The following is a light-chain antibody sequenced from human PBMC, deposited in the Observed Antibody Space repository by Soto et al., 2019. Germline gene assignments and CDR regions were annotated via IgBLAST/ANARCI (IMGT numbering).Light chain of an antibody. CDR2: EVS. J-gene: IGLJ1*01. CDR1: SSDVGGFHS. CDR3: SSYTSSSTPYV. Sequence: SVSGSPGQAVTISFTGASSDVGGFHSVSWYQQRPGEVPKLMIFEVSNRPSGVSNRFSGSKSGNTASLTISGLQAEDEADYYCSSYTSSSTPYVFGLGPRSPS. V-gene: IGLV2-14*01.